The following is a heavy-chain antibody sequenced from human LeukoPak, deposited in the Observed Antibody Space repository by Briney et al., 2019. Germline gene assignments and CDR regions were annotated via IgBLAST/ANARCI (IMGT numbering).Heavy chain of an antibody. D-gene: IGHD2-2*01. Sequence: PGGSLRLSCVASGFSFNNYWMSWVRQAPGKGLEWVANIKQDESKTYYIDSVKGRFTISRDNARNSLFLQINSLTAEDTAVYYCAREASLYCSGNDCYWAFDRWGQGTLVTVS. V-gene: IGHV3-7*01. CDR2: IKQDESKT. J-gene: IGHJ5*02. CDR3: AREASLYCSGNDCYWAFDR. CDR1: GFSFNNYW.